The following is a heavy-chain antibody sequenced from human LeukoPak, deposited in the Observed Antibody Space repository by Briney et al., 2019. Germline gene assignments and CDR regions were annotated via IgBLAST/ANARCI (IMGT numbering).Heavy chain of an antibody. CDR3: AGISSALSDY. CDR1: GGSINSGGYY. CDR2: IYYSGST. D-gene: IGHD6-13*01. Sequence: SETLSLTCTVSGGSINSGGYYWSWIRQHPGKGLEWIGYIYYSGSTYYNPSLKSRVTISVGTSKNQFSLKLSSVTAADTAVYYCAGISSALSDYWGQGTLVTVSS. V-gene: IGHV4-31*03. J-gene: IGHJ4*02.